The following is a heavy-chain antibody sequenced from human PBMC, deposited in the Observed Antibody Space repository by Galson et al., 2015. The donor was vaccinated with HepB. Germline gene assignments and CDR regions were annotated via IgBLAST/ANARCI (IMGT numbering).Heavy chain of an antibody. J-gene: IGHJ6*02. V-gene: IGHV3-43*01. Sequence: SPRLSCAAFGFTFDDNTMHWVRQVPGQGLEWVSFISWDGGSTYYADSVKGRFTISRDNSKNSLYLQMNSLRTEDTALYYCAKAPGCSSTSCYFRMDVWGQGTTVTVSS. D-gene: IGHD2-2*01. CDR3: AKAPGCSSTSCYFRMDV. CDR1: GFTFDDNT. CDR2: ISWDGGST.